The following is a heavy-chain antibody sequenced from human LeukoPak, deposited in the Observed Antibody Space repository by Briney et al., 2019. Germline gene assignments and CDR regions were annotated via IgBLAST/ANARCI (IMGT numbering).Heavy chain of an antibody. CDR2: IKQDGSEK. D-gene: IGHD5-18*01. J-gene: IGHJ4*02. CDR3: ARVGRRGYSYARTYYFDY. V-gene: IGHV3-7*01. Sequence: GGSLRLSCAASGFTFSSYWMSWVRQAPGKGLEWVANIKQDGSEKYYVDSVKGRFTISRDNAKNSLYLQMNSLRAEDTAVYYCARVGRRGYSYARTYYFDYWGQGTLVTVSS. CDR1: GFTFSSYW.